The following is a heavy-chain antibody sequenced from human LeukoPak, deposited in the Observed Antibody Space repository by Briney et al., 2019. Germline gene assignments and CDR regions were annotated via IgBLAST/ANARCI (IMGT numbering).Heavy chain of an antibody. J-gene: IGHJ4*02. CDR2: ISGSASST. V-gene: IGHV3-23*01. CDR1: GFTFSNYA. D-gene: IGHD4-17*01. CDR3: AKDFGDYPDY. Sequence: GGSLGLSCAASGFTFSNYAMNWVRQAPGKGLEWVSTISGSASSTYYADSVKGRFAISRDNSKNTLYLQMNSLRAEDSAVYYCAKDFGDYPDYWGQGTLVTVSS.